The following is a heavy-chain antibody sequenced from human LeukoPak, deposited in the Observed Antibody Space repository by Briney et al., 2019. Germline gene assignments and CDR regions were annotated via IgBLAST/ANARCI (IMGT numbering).Heavy chain of an antibody. J-gene: IGHJ3*02. Sequence: SETLSLTCAVYGGSFSGYYWSWIRQPPGKGLEWIGEINHSGSTNYNPSLKSRVTISVDTSKNQFSLKLSSVTAADTAVYYCARDFGYYDSSGYYWLYAFDIWGQGTMVTVSS. CDR2: INHSGST. CDR1: GGSFSGYY. CDR3: ARDFGYYDSSGYYWLYAFDI. D-gene: IGHD3-22*01. V-gene: IGHV4-34*01.